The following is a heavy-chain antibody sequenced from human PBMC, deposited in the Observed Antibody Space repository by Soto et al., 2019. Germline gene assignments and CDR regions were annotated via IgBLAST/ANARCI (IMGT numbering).Heavy chain of an antibody. CDR3: ATSSITMIVVVTQGSFDE. CDR1: GYTLTELS. D-gene: IGHD3-22*01. J-gene: IGHJ4*02. V-gene: IGHV1-24*01. Sequence: GASVKVSCKVSGYTLTELSMHWVRQAPGKGLEWMGGFDPEDGETIYAQKFQGRVTMTEDTSTDTAYMELSSLRSEDTAVYYCATSSITMIVVVTQGSFDEWGQRTLVTVSS. CDR2: FDPEDGET.